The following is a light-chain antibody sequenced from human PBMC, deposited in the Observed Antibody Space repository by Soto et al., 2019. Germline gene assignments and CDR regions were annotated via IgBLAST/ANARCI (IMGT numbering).Light chain of an antibody. V-gene: IGKV3-11*01. CDR3: QQRSNWPPT. CDR1: QSVSSY. Sequence: IVLTQSPCTVSLSPGERATLSCRASQSVSSYLAWYQQKPGQAPRLLIYDASNRATGIPARFSGSGSGTDFTLTISSLEPEDFAVYYCQQRSNWPPTFGQGTRLEI. CDR2: DAS. J-gene: IGKJ5*01.